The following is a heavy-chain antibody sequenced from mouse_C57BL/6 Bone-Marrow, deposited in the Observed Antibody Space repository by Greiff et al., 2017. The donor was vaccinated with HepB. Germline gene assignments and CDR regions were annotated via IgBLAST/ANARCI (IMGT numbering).Heavy chain of an antibody. Sequence: VQLQQSGAELARPGASVKLSCKASGYTFTSYGISWVKQRTGQGLEWIGEIYPRSGNTYYNEKFKGKATLTADKSSSTAYMELRSLTSEDSAVYFCAREGTMFTTPAWFAYCGQGTLVTVSA. CDR1: GYTFTSYG. J-gene: IGHJ3*01. CDR3: AREGTMFTTPAWFAY. V-gene: IGHV1-81*01. CDR2: IYPRSGNT. D-gene: IGHD2-2*01.